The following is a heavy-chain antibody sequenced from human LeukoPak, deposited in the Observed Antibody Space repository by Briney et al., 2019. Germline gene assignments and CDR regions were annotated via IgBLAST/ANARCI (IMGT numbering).Heavy chain of an antibody. J-gene: IGHJ6*03. CDR1: GGTFSSYA. Sequence: VASVKVSCKASGGTFSSYAISWVRQAPGQGLEWMGGIIPIFGTANYAQKFQGRVTITADKSTSTAYMELSSLRSEDTAVYYCATAGEQQLAYYYYYYMDVWGKGTTVTVSS. D-gene: IGHD6-13*01. V-gene: IGHV1-69*06. CDR2: IIPIFGTA. CDR3: ATAGEQQLAYYYYYYMDV.